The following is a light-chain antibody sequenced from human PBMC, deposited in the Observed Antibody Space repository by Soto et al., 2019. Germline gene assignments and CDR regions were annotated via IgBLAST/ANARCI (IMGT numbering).Light chain of an antibody. Sequence: DIQMTQAPSSLSASVGDIVTITCRARQGISSWLAWYQQKPGKAPKFLMYAVSSMQSGVPSRFSVSGSGTDFTLPISSLPPEDFATYYCQQANRSPLTFGGGTKVEIK. J-gene: IGKJ4*01. CDR3: QQANRSPLT. CDR2: AVS. V-gene: IGKV1D-12*01. CDR1: QGISSW.